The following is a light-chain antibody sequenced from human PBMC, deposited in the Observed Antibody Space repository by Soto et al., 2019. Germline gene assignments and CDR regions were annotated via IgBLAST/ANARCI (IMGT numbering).Light chain of an antibody. CDR1: QSIGSW. CDR3: QKYNSY. Sequence: DFQMTQSPSTLSASVGDKVTMTCRASQSIGSWLAWYQQKPGKAPKVLIYDASSLESGVPSRFSGNGSGTEFTLTISSLQPDDFATYYCQKYNSYFGQGTRLEIK. J-gene: IGKJ5*01. CDR2: DAS. V-gene: IGKV1-5*01.